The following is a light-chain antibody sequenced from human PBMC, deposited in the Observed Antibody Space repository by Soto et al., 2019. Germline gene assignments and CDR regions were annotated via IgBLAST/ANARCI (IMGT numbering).Light chain of an antibody. CDR2: RNS. Sequence: QSALTQPPSVSGAPGQRVTISCTGSSSNIGAGYDVHWYQQLPGTAPKLLIYRNSNRPSGVPDRFSGSKSGTSASLAITGLQAEDEADYYCQSYDSSSVVFGGGTKLTVL. V-gene: IGLV1-40*01. CDR1: SSNIGAGYD. CDR3: QSYDSSSVV. J-gene: IGLJ2*01.